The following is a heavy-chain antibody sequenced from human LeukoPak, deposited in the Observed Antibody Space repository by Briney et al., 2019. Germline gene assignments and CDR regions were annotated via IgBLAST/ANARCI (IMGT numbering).Heavy chain of an antibody. CDR3: RGSGYQY. V-gene: IGHV3-73*01. CDR2: TRSKTNNYAT. D-gene: IGHD3-22*01. Sequence: GGSLRLSCAASGFTFSGSAMHWVRQASGKGLEWVGRTRSKTNNYATAYAASVKGRFTISRDDSKNTAYLQMNSLKTEDTAVYYCRGSGYQYWGQGTLVTVSS. J-gene: IGHJ4*02. CDR1: GFTFSGSA.